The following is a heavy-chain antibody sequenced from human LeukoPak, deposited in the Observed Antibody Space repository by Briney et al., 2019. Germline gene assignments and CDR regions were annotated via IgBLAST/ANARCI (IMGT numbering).Heavy chain of an antibody. CDR2: IWCDGSNK. J-gene: IGHJ4*02. CDR1: GFTFSSYG. D-gene: IGHD3-10*01. Sequence: GRSLRRSGAASGFTFSSYGMHWVRHAPGKGLEWVAVIWCDGSNKYYADSVKGRFTISRDNSKNTLYLQMNSLRAEDTAVYYCARDYGSGSYALDYWGQGTLVTVSS. CDR3: ARDYGSGSYALDY. V-gene: IGHV3-33*01.